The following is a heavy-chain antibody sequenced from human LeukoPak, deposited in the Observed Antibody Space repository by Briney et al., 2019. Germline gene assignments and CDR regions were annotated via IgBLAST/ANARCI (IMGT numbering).Heavy chain of an antibody. CDR2: ISSSGSTI. D-gene: IGHD5-18*01. CDR1: GFTFSDYY. V-gene: IGHV3-11*01. Sequence: KTGGSLRLSCAASGFTFSDYYMSWIRQAPGKGLEWVSYISSSGSTIYYADSVRGRFTISRDNAKNSLYLQMNSLRAEDTAAYYCAKDIGGYSYGYPADYWGQGTLVTVSS. J-gene: IGHJ4*02. CDR3: AKDIGGYSYGYPADY.